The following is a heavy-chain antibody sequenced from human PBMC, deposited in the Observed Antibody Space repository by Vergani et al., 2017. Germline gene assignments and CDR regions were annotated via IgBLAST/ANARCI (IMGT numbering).Heavy chain of an antibody. Sequence: QVQLVQSGAEVKKPGSSVKVSCKASGGTFSSYAISWVRQAPGQGLEWMGIINPSGGSTSYAQKFQGRVTMTRDTSTSTVYMELSSLRSEDTAVYYCARVRPIVVVPAAIPREGSRYYFDYWGQGTLVTVSS. D-gene: IGHD2-2*02. CDR3: ARVRPIVVVPAAIPREGSRYYFDY. CDR1: GGTFSSYA. V-gene: IGHV1-46*01. J-gene: IGHJ4*02. CDR2: INPSGGST.